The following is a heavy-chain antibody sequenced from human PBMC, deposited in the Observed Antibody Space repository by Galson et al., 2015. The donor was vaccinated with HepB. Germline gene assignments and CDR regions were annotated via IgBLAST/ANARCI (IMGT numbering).Heavy chain of an antibody. D-gene: IGHD4-17*01. CDR3: ARVATSDYGDHSHFDY. J-gene: IGHJ4*02. Sequence: SLRLSCAASGFTFSDYYMTWIRQAPGKGLEWISYISTSRTYTNYADSVKGRFTISIDKAKNSLSLQMNSLRVEDTAVFYCARVATSDYGDHSHFDYWGQGTLVTVSS. CDR2: ISTSRTYT. CDR1: GFTFSDYY. V-gene: IGHV3-11*06.